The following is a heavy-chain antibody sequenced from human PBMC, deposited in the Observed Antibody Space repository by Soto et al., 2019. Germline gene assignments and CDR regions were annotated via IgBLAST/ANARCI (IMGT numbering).Heavy chain of an antibody. V-gene: IGHV4-4*02. CDR1: GGSISSNNW. Sequence: QVQLQESGPGLVKPSGTLSLTCAVSGGSISSNNWWSWVRQPPGKGLEWIGEIYHSGSTNYNPSLKGRLTTSVHKSQSQISLNLGSLTAADTAVYYCAGQVDTTYTFNYWGQGTLVTVSS. J-gene: IGHJ4*02. CDR2: IYHSGST. D-gene: IGHD2-15*01. CDR3: AGQVDTTYTFNY.